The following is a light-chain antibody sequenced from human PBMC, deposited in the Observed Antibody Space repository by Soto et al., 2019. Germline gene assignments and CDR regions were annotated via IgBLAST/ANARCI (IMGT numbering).Light chain of an antibody. CDR3: QKFNSYPRT. CDR2: DAS. Sequence: AIQLTQSPSSLSASVGDRVTITCRASQGISSALAWYQQKPGKAPKLLIYDASSLESGVPSRFSGSGSGTDFTLTISSLQPEDFATYYCQKFNSYPRTFGQGTRLEIK. J-gene: IGKJ5*01. CDR1: QGISSA. V-gene: IGKV1-13*02.